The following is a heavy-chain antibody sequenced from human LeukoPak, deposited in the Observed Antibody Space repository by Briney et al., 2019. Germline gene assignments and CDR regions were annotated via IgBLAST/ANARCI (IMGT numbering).Heavy chain of an antibody. CDR1: GFTFSGSS. D-gene: IGHD6-19*01. CDR2: IRSKANSYTT. CDR3: TRPGYSSGWTDY. V-gene: IGHV3-73*01. Sequence: GGCLRLSCAAAGFTFSGSSMHWVRQDAGNGREWLACIRSKANSYTTAYAASEKGRFTISRDDSKRTAYLQMNSLKTEDTVVYYCTRPGYSSGWTDYWGQGTLVTVSS. J-gene: IGHJ4*02.